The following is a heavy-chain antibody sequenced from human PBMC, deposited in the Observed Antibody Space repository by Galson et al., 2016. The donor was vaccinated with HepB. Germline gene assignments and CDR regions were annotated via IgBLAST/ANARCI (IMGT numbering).Heavy chain of an antibody. CDR1: GGSISSYY. CDR3: ARGGGGSTDGTFDF. J-gene: IGHJ4*02. CDR2: IYYTGRT. V-gene: IGHV4-59*01. Sequence: ETLSLTCTVSGGSISSYYCNWIRQPPGKGLEWIGFIYYTGRTNYNPSLKNRVTISLDRSKNQFSLKLNSVTAADTAVYYCARGGGGSTDGTFDFWGQGSLVTVSS. D-gene: IGHD3-16*01.